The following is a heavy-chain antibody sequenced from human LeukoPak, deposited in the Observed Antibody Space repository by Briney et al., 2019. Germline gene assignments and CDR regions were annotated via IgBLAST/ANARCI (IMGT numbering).Heavy chain of an antibody. CDR1: GFTFSSYW. J-gene: IGHJ4*02. V-gene: IGHV3-7*01. D-gene: IGHD2-2*01. CDR2: IKQDGSEK. Sequence: PGGSLRLSCAASGFTFSSYWMSWVRQAPGKGLEWVANIKQDGSEKYYGDSVKGRFTISRDNAKNSLYLQMNSLRAEDTAVYYCARVGVVGGYCSSTSCYGFDYWGQGTLVTASS. CDR3: ARVGVVGGYCSSTSCYGFDY.